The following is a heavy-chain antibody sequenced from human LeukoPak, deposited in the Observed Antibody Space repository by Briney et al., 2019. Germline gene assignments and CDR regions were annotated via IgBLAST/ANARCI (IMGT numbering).Heavy chain of an antibody. CDR3: ARAAYYYDSSGYYGY. CDR1: GYTFTGYY. J-gene: IGHJ4*02. Sequence: PVASVKVSCKASGYTFTGYYMHWVRQAPGQGLEWIGWINPNSGGTNYAQKFQGRVTMTRDTSISTAYVELSRLRSDDTAVYYCARAAYYYDSSGYYGYWGQGTLVTVSS. V-gene: IGHV1-2*02. CDR2: INPNSGGT. D-gene: IGHD3-22*01.